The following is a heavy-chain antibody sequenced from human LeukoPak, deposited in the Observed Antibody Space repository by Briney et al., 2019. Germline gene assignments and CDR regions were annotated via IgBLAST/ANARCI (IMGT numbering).Heavy chain of an antibody. CDR3: AKEMATMNAFDI. J-gene: IGHJ3*02. V-gene: IGHV3-66*01. Sequence: GGSLRLSCAASGFTVSSTYMSWVRRAPGKGLEWVSVIYSGGSTDYKDSVKGRFIISRDNSKNALYLQMSSLRAEDTAVYYCAKEMATMNAFDIWGQGTMVTVSS. CDR1: GFTVSSTY. CDR2: IYSGGST. D-gene: IGHD5-24*01.